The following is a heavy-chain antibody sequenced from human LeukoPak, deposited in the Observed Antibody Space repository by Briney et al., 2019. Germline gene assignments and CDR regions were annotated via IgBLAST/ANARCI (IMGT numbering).Heavy chain of an antibody. CDR2: ISYDGSSK. J-gene: IGHJ4*02. D-gene: IGHD3-10*01. Sequence: GGSLRLSCAAFGFTFSTYAMHWVRQAPGKGLEWVAVISYDGSSKYYADSVKGRFTISRDNSKNTLYLQMNSLRAEDTAVYYCAKDRWFGTFDYWGQGTLVTVSS. CDR1: GFTFSTYA. V-gene: IGHV3-30*04. CDR3: AKDRWFGTFDY.